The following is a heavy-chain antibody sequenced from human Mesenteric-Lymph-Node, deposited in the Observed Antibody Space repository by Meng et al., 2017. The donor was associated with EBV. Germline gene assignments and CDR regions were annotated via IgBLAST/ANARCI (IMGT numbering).Heavy chain of an antibody. Sequence: GQLVQSVAEVKKPGASVKVSCKASGYTFTNYGFSWVRQAPGQGLEWMGWISAFNGDTNYAQNLQGRVSMTTDTSTSTAYMEVRSLRSDDTAVYYCARATEMTVVMSPYFDSWGQGTLVTVSS. CDR2: ISAFNGDT. J-gene: IGHJ4*02. V-gene: IGHV1-18*01. CDR3: ARATEMTVVMSPYFDS. D-gene: IGHD2-21*01. CDR1: GYTFTNYG.